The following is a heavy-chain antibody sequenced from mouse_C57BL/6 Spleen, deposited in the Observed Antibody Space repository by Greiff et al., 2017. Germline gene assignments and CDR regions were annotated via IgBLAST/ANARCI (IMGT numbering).Heavy chain of an antibody. CDR1: GYAFSSSW. CDR2: IYPGDGDT. J-gene: IGHJ1*03. V-gene: IGHV1-82*01. CDR3: AREAIYYCGSSSYWYFDV. Sequence: QVQLQQSGPELVKPGASVKISCKASGYAFSSSWMNWVKQRPGKGLEWIGRIYPGDGDTNYNGKFKGKATLTADKSSSTAYMQLSSLTSEDSAVYFCAREAIYYCGSSSYWYFDVWGTGTTVTVSS. D-gene: IGHD1-1*01.